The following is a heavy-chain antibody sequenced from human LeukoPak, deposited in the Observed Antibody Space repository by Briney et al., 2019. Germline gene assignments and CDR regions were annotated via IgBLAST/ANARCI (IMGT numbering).Heavy chain of an antibody. J-gene: IGHJ3*02. CDR2: ISAYNGNT. D-gene: IGHD3-22*01. CDR1: GYTFTSYG. V-gene: IGHV1-18*01. CDR3: ARATYYYDSSGYHDAFDI. Sequence: GASVKVSCKASGYTFTSYGISWVRQAPGQGLEWMGWISAYNGNTNYAQKLQGRVTMTTDTSTSTAYMELRSLRSEDTAVYYCARATYYYDSSGYHDAFDIWGQGTMVTVSS.